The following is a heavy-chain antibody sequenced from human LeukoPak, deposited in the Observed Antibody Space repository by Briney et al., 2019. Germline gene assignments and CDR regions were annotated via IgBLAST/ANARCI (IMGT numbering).Heavy chain of an antibody. CDR1: GGTFSSYA. CDR2: IIPILGIA. Sequence: GASVKVSCKASGGTFSSYAISWVRQAPGQGLEWMGRIIPILGIANYAQKFQGRVTITADKSTSTAYMELSSLRSEDTAVYYCARDLSVGATWRGFQHWGQGTLVTVSS. D-gene: IGHD1-26*01. V-gene: IGHV1-69*04. J-gene: IGHJ1*01. CDR3: ARDLSVGATWRGFQH.